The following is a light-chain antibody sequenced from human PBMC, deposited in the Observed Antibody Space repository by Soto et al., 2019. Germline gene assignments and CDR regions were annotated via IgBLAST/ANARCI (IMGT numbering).Light chain of an antibody. CDR1: QSVGNN. CDR2: ATS. J-gene: IGKJ4*01. Sequence: EIVLTQSPATLSVSPGDRATLSCRASQSVGNNFAWYQQKPGQAPRLLIFATSPRATGVPARFSGSGSGTEFTLTISSLQSEDIAVYYCQQYGDWPLTFGGGAKVEIE. V-gene: IGKV3-15*01. CDR3: QQYGDWPLT.